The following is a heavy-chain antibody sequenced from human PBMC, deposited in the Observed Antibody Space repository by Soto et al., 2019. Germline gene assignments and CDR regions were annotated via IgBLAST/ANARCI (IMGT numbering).Heavy chain of an antibody. D-gene: IGHD6-19*01. J-gene: IGHJ4*02. V-gene: IGHV4-59*01. Sequence: SETLSLTCTVSGGSISSYYWSWIRQPPGKGLEWIGYIYYSGSTNYNPSLKSRVTISVDTSKNQFSLKLSSVTAADTAVYYCARWTGGWSTKRFDYWGQGTLVTVSS. CDR2: IYYSGST. CDR3: ARWTGGWSTKRFDY. CDR1: GGSISSYY.